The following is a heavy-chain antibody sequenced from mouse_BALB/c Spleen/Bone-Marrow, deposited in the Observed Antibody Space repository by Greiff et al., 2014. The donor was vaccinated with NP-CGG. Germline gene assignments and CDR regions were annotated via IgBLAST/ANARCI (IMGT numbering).Heavy chain of an antibody. CDR1: GYTFTDYY. D-gene: IGHD3-1*01. CDR2: INPNNGDT. V-gene: IGHV1-26*01. J-gene: IGHJ3*01. CDR3: ARGTRATYY. Sequence: VQLKQSGPELVKPGASVKMSCKASGYTFTDYYMKWVKQNHGKSLERIGDINPNNGDTFYNQKFKAKATLTVDKSSSTAYLQVNSLTSEDSAVYYCARGTRATYYWGQGTLVTVSA.